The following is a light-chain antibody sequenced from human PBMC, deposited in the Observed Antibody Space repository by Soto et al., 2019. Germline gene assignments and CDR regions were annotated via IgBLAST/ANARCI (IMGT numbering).Light chain of an antibody. CDR3: QQYGNSWT. V-gene: IGKV3-20*01. J-gene: IGKJ1*01. Sequence: EIVLTQSPGTLSLSPGERATLSCRASQSVRSSYLAWYQQKPGQAPRLLIYGSSSRATGIPDRFSGSGSGTDFTLTISRLEPEDFAVYYCQQYGNSWTFGPGTKVEIK. CDR1: QSVRSSY. CDR2: GSS.